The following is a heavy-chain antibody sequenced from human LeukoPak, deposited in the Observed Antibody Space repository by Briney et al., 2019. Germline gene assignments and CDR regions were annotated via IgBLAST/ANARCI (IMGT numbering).Heavy chain of an antibody. CDR1: GGSFSGYY. D-gene: IGHD6-6*01. Sequence: PSETLSLTCAVYGGSFSGYYWSWIRQPPGKGLEWIGEINHSGSTNYNPSLKSRVTISVGTSKNQFSLKLSSVTAADTAVYYCARPYSSSPGQDATDYWGQETLVTVSS. CDR2: INHSGST. J-gene: IGHJ4*02. CDR3: ARPYSSSPGQDATDY. V-gene: IGHV4-34*01.